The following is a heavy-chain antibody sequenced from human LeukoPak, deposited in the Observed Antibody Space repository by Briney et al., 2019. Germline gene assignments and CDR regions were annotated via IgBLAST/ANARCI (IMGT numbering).Heavy chain of an antibody. CDR3: ASFTAGYSSGWFNWYFDL. CDR2: ISSSWSYI. D-gene: IGHD6-19*01. V-gene: IGHV3-21*01. CDR1: GFTFSSYS. J-gene: IGHJ2*01. Sequence: GGSLRLSCAASGFTFSSYSMNWVRQAPGKGLECFSSISSSWSYIYCADSVKGRFTISRDNAKNSLYLQMNSLRGEDTSVYYCASFTAGYSSGWFNWYFDLWGRGTLVTVSS.